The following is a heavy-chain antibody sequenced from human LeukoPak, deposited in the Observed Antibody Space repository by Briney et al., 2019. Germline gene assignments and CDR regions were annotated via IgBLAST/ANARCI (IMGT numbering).Heavy chain of an antibody. CDR2: ITSNGGST. CDR3: ARTPTYYYYYMDV. Sequence: GGSLRHSCAASGFTFSNYAMYWVRQAPGKGLEYVSAITSNGGSTYYANSVKGRFTISRDNSKNTLYLQMGSLRAEDMAVYYCARTPTYYYYYMDVWGKGTTVTISS. J-gene: IGHJ6*03. V-gene: IGHV3-64*01. CDR1: GFTFSNYA.